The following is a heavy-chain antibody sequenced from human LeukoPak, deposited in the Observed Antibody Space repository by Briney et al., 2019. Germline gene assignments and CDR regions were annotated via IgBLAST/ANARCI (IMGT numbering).Heavy chain of an antibody. CDR1: GGSVSSSIYY. D-gene: IGHD2-15*01. J-gene: IGHJ5*02. CDR2: IYYTGST. CDR3: ARRIVVVVAARWFDP. Sequence: TPSETLSLTCTVSGGSVSSSIYYWGWIRQPPGKGLEWIGSIYYTGSTYYNPSLESRVTISVDTSKNQFSLKLSSVTAADTAVYYCARRIVVVVAARWFDPWGQGTLVAVSS. V-gene: IGHV4-39*01.